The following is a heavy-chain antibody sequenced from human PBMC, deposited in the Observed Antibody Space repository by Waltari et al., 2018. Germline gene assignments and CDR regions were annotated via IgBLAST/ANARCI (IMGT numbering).Heavy chain of an antibody. CDR3: ARGKSSGYYLSGFDY. J-gene: IGHJ4*02. Sequence: QVQLVQSGAEVKKPGSSVKVSCKASGGTFSSYAISWVPQAPGQGLEWMGGIIPIFGTANYAQKFQGRVTITTDESTSTAYMELSSLRSEDTAVYYCARGKSSGYYLSGFDYWGQGTLVTVSS. V-gene: IGHV1-69*05. CDR1: GGTFSSYA. CDR2: IIPIFGTA. D-gene: IGHD3-22*01.